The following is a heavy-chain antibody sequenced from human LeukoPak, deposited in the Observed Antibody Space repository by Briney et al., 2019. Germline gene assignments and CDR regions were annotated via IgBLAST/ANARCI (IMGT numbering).Heavy chain of an antibody. Sequence: PGRSLRLSCAASGFTFSSYGMHWVRQAPGKGLEWVAVIWYDGSNKYYADSVKGRFTISRDNSKNTLYLQMNSLRAEDTAVYYCARAMYSSRFRPYYYYGMDVWGQGTTVTVSS. CDR3: ARAMYSSRFRPYYYYGMDV. V-gene: IGHV3-33*01. CDR1: GFTFSSYG. CDR2: IWYDGSNK. J-gene: IGHJ6*02. D-gene: IGHD6-13*01.